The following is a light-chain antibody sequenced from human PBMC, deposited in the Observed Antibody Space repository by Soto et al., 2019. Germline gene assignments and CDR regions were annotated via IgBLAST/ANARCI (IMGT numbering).Light chain of an antibody. J-gene: IGKJ2*01. CDR2: GAS. Sequence: EIVLTQSPGTLSLSPGERATLSCRASQSVSSSYLAWYQQKPGQAPRLLIYGASSRATGIPDRFSGSGSGTDLTLTISRLEPEDFAVYYCQQYGSSPLLTFGQGTKLEIK. CDR1: QSVSSSY. V-gene: IGKV3-20*01. CDR3: QQYGSSPLLT.